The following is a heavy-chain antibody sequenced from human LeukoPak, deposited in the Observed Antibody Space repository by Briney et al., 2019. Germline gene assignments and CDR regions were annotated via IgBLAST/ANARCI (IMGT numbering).Heavy chain of an antibody. V-gene: IGHV4-4*07. J-gene: IGHJ4*02. Sequence: PSETLSLTCTVSGGSISSYYWSWIRQPAGKGLEWIGRIYTSGSTNYNPSLKSRVTTSVDTSKSQFSLKLSSVTAADTAVYYCARRAEKRIAVAGTRALRAFDYWGQGTLVTVSS. CDR1: GGSISSYY. CDR3: ARRAEKRIAVAGTRALRAFDY. D-gene: IGHD6-19*01. CDR2: IYTSGST.